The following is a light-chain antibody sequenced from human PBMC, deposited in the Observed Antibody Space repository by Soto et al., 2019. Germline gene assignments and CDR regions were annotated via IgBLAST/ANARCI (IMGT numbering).Light chain of an antibody. CDR2: WAS. Sequence: DIVMTQSPDSLAVSLGERATINCKSSQSVLYSSNDKNYLAWYQQKAGQPPKLLIYWASTRYSGVPDRFSGSGVGTDFTLPIRSLQAEDVAVYHCQQYYSSPFTFGGGTKVEIK. CDR3: QQYYSSPFT. J-gene: IGKJ4*01. V-gene: IGKV4-1*01. CDR1: QSVLYSSNDKNY.